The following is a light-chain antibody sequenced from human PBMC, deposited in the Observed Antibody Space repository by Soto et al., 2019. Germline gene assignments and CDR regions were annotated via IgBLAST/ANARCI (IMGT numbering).Light chain of an antibody. J-gene: IGLJ2*01. CDR2: DVS. V-gene: IGLV2-14*01. Sequence: QSVLTQPASVSGSPGQSITISCTGTSSDVGGYNYVSWYQQHPGKAPKLMIYDVSNRPSGVSNRFSGSKSGNTASLTISGLQAEDEADYYCSSYRSSSTPVIFGGGTQLTGL. CDR1: SSDVGGYNY. CDR3: SSYRSSSTPVI.